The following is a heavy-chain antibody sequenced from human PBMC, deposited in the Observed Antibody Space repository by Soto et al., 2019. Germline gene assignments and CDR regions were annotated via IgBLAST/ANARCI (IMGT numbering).Heavy chain of an antibody. Sequence: QVQLQESGPGLVKPSETLSLTCTVSGGSMSDYYWTWIRQPPGKGLEWIGYVYQSGDTNYNPSLKSRVTMSMDASENQCSLTLTSVTAADTALYYCARVKNWAEFDYWGQGALVTVSP. CDR3: ARVKNWAEFDY. V-gene: IGHV4-59*01. D-gene: IGHD7-27*01. J-gene: IGHJ4*02. CDR2: VYQSGDT. CDR1: GGSMSDYY.